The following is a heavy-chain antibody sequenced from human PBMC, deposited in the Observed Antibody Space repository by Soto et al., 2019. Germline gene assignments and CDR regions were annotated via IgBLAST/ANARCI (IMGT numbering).Heavy chain of an antibody. J-gene: IGHJ4*02. D-gene: IGHD4-4*01. CDR1: GFTFKAYA. CDR2: ITATNGNT. V-gene: IGHV3-23*01. Sequence: GGSLRLSCVASGFTFKAYAMGWVRQAPGKGLEWVSSITATNGNTYYADSVRGRFTISRDNSRNSLFLQMNGLRPEDSALYYCAKDEGTSSTVFDYWGQGTPVTVSS. CDR3: AKDEGTSSTVFDY.